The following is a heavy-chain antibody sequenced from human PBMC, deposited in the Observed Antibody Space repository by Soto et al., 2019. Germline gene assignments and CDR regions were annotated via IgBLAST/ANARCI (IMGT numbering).Heavy chain of an antibody. Sequence: EVQLVESGGGLVKPGGSLRLSCAASGFTFSNAWMSWVRQAPGKGLEWGGRIKSKTDGGTTDYAAPVKGRFTISRDDSKNTLYLQMNSLKTEDTAVYYCTTDTGYWGQGTLVSVSS. J-gene: IGHJ4*02. CDR3: TTDTGY. V-gene: IGHV3-15*01. CDR2: IKSKTDGGTT. CDR1: GFTFSNAW.